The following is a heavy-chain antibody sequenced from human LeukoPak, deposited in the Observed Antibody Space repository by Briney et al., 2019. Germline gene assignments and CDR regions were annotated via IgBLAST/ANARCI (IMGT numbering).Heavy chain of an antibody. Sequence: GGSLRLSCAASGFTFSSYSMNWVRQAPGKGLEWVSCISSSSSTIYYADSVKGRFTISRDNAKNSLYLQMNSLRAEDTAVYYCARDYGGPHYFDYWGQGTLVTVSS. D-gene: IGHD2-15*01. V-gene: IGHV3-48*01. J-gene: IGHJ4*02. CDR3: ARDYGGPHYFDY. CDR1: GFTFSSYS. CDR2: ISSSSSTI.